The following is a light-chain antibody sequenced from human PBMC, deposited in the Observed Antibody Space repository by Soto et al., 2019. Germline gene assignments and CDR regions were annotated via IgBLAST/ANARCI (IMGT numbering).Light chain of an antibody. CDR3: SSYSSSSTPL. J-gene: IGLJ2*01. V-gene: IGLV2-14*03. CDR1: SSDVGGYDY. Sequence: QSVLTQPASVSGSPGQSITISCTGTSSDVGGYDYVSWYQQHPGKAPKLMIYDVSNRPSGVSNRFSGPKSGNTASLMISGLQAEDEADYYCSSYSSSSTPLFGGGTKLTVL. CDR2: DVS.